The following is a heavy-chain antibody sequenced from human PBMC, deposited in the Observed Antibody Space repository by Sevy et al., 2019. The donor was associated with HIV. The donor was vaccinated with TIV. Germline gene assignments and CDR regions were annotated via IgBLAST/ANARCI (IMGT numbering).Heavy chain of an antibody. V-gene: IGHV3-53*01. CDR3: ASQLGIGAFDI. CDR1: GLSVSRNY. CDR2: IYAGGST. J-gene: IGHJ3*02. D-gene: IGHD7-27*01. Sequence: QAGGSLRLSCAASGLSVSRNYLSWVRQAPGKGLEWVSVIYAGGSTYYADSVKGRFTVSRDKAKNTLYYQMNSLRAEDTAVYYCASQLGIGAFDIWGQGTMVTVSS.